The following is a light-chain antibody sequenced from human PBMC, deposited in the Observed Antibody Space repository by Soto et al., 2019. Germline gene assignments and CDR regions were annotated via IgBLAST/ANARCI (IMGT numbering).Light chain of an antibody. CDR1: RGISNY. Sequence: DIQMTQSPSSLSLSVGDRDTITCRASRGISNYLAWYQQKPGKVPNLLIYAAYTLQSGVPSRFSGSGSGTDLTLTISSLQPEDVGTYFFQNYNRVPFAFGPGTKVDI. CDR3: QNYNRVPFA. CDR2: AAY. V-gene: IGKV1-27*01. J-gene: IGKJ3*01.